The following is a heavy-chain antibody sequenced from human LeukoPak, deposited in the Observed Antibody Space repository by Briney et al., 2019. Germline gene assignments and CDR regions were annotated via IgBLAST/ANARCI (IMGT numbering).Heavy chain of an antibody. CDR2: ISSGGSTM. V-gene: IGHV3-48*03. Sequence: PGGSLRLSCAASGFTFSSYEMNWFRQAPGKGLEWISYISSGGSTMYYADSVKGRFTISRDNAKNSLSLQMDSPRADDTAVYYCARDPDAVASHLDYWGQGTLVTVSS. CDR3: ARDPDAVASHLDY. J-gene: IGHJ4*02. CDR1: GFTFSSYE.